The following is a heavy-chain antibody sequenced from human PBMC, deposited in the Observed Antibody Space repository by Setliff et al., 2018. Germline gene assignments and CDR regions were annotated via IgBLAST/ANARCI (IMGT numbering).Heavy chain of an antibody. CDR3: ARVPSYGSGSYYYYYYGMDV. D-gene: IGHD3-10*01. J-gene: IGHJ6*02. CDR2: IYYSGST. V-gene: IGHV4-39*07. Sequence: PSETLSLTCTVSGGSISSRSYYWGWIRQPPGKGLEWIGSIYYSGSTYYKPSLKSRVTISVDTSKNQFSLKLSSVTAADTAVYYCARVPSYGSGSYYYYYYGMDVWGQGTMVTVSS. CDR1: GGSISSRSYY.